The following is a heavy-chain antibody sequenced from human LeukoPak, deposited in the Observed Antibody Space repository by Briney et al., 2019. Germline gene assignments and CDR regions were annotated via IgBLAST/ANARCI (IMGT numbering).Heavy chain of an antibody. CDR2: INHSGST. CDR3: AMRIVVAGTRWGLYYFDY. D-gene: IGHD6-19*01. CDR1: GGSFSGYY. V-gene: IGHV4-34*01. J-gene: IGHJ4*02. Sequence: SETLSLTRAVYGGSFSGYYWSSIRQPPGNGLEWIGEINHSGSTNYNPPLKSRVTISVDTSKNQFSLKLSSVTAADTAVYYCAMRIVVAGTRWGLYYFDYWGQGTLVTVSS.